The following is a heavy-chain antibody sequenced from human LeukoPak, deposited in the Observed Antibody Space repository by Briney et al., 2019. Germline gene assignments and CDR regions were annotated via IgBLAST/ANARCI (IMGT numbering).Heavy chain of an antibody. CDR3: ARSPHILTGENFDY. V-gene: IGHV1-2*02. Sequence: ASVKVSCKASGYTFTGYYMHWVRQAPGQGLEWMEWINPNHGDTNYAQKFQDRVSMTRDASITTAYMHLSRLRSDDTALYYCARSPHILTGENFDYWGQGTLLTVSS. D-gene: IGHD3-9*01. CDR1: GYTFTGYY. J-gene: IGHJ4*02. CDR2: INPNHGDT.